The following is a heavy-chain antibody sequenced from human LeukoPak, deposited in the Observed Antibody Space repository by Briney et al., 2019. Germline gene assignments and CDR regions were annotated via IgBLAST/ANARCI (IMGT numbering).Heavy chain of an antibody. Sequence: PSETLSLTCTVSGGSISSGGYYWSWIRQHPGKGLEWIGYIYYSGNTYYNPSLKSRVTISVDTSKNQFSLKLNSVTAADTAVYYCARDVDSSGYYYWGQGTLVTVSS. CDR3: ARDVDSSGYYY. D-gene: IGHD3-22*01. CDR1: GGSISSGGYY. J-gene: IGHJ4*02. V-gene: IGHV4-31*03. CDR2: IYYSGNT.